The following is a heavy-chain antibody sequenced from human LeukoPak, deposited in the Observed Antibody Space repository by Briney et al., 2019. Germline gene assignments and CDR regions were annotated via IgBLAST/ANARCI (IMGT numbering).Heavy chain of an antibody. CDR3: ARGGVPNMARIAARPVYFDY. D-gene: IGHD6-6*01. V-gene: IGHV4-4*02. CDR2: IYHSGST. CDR1: GGFISSSNW. J-gene: IGHJ4*02. Sequence: SETLSLTCAVSGGFISSSNWWSWVRQPPGKGLEWIGEIYHSGSTNYNPSLKSRVTISVDKSKNQFSLKLSSVTAADTAVYYCARGGVPNMARIAARPVYFDYWGQGTLVTVSS.